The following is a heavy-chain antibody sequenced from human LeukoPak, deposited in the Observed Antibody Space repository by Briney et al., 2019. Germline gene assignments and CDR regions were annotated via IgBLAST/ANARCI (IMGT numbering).Heavy chain of an antibody. CDR3: AREQLSGRSNTCCSGLGY. CDR1: GYTFSGFY. CDR2: INPNSGGT. D-gene: IGHD2-2*01. Sequence: ASVKVSCKASGYTFSGFYMHWVRQAPGQGLEWMGWINPNSGGTNYAQKFQGRVTMTRDTSINTASMELSSLRSDDTAVYYCAREQLSGRSNTCCSGLGYWGQGALVTVSS. V-gene: IGHV1-2*02. J-gene: IGHJ4*02.